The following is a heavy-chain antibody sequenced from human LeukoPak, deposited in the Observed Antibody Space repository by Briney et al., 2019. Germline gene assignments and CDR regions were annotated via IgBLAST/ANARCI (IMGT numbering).Heavy chain of an antibody. CDR3: AREGYSGSYGYFDY. J-gene: IGHJ4*02. D-gene: IGHD1-26*01. CDR2: IRYDGSNK. Sequence: PGGSLRLSCAASGFTFSSYGMHWVRQAPGKGLEWVAFIRYDGSNKYYADSVKGRFTISRDNSKNTLYLQMNSLRAEDTAVYYCAREGYSGSYGYFDYWGQGTLVTVSS. V-gene: IGHV3-30*02. CDR1: GFTFSSYG.